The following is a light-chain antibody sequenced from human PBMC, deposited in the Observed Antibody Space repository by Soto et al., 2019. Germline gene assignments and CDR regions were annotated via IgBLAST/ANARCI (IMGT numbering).Light chain of an antibody. V-gene: IGKV3-20*01. J-gene: IGKJ1*01. CDR1: QSVSRY. CDR3: QYYSSSPTT. CDR2: AAS. Sequence: EIVLTQSPGTLSLSPGERATLSCRASQSVSRYLGWYQQKPGQAPRLLIYAASNRATGIPDRFSGSGSGTDFTLTISRLDPEDFAVYYCQYYSSSPTTFGQGTKVEIK.